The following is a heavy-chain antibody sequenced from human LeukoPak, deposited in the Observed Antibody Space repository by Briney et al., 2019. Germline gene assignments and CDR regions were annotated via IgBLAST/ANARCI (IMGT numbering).Heavy chain of an antibody. Sequence: SETLSLTCTVSGYSISSGYYWGWIRQPPGKGLEWIGSIYHSGSTYYNPSLKSRVTISVDTSKNQFSLKLSSVTAADTAVYYCARDHDYGDCRTTTDKQADYWGQGTPVTVCS. CDR3: ARDHDYGDCRTTTDKQADY. J-gene: IGHJ4*02. D-gene: IGHD4-17*01. CDR1: GYSISSGYY. CDR2: IYHSGST. V-gene: IGHV4-38-2*02.